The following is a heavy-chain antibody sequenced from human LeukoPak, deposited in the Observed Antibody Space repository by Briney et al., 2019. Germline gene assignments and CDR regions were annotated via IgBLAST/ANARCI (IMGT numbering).Heavy chain of an antibody. CDR3: AASSGHTTIDY. D-gene: IGHD3-22*01. J-gene: IGHJ4*02. CDR1: GGSINSGGYS. V-gene: IGHV4-30-2*01. Sequence: SETLSLTCAVSGGSINSGGYSWSWIRQPPGKGLEWIGYIYHSGSTYYNPSLKSRVTISVDRSKNQFSLKLSSVTAADTAVYYCAASSGHTTIDYWGQGTLVTVSS. CDR2: IYHSGST.